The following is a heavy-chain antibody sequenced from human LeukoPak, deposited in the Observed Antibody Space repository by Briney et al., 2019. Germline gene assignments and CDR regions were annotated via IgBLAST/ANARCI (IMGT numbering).Heavy chain of an antibody. J-gene: IGHJ4*02. CDR3: ARDSSSDFDY. D-gene: IGHD6-13*01. CDR2: INPNSGGT. V-gene: IGHV1-2*02. CDR1: GYTFTGYY. Sequence: GASVKVSCKASGYTFTGYYMHWVRQAPGQGLEWMGWINPNSGGTNYAQKFQGRVTMTTDTSTSTAYMELRSLRSEDTAVYYCARDSSSDFDYWGQGTLVTVSS.